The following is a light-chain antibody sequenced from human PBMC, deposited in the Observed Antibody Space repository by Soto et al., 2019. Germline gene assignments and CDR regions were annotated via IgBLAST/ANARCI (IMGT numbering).Light chain of an antibody. Sequence: EIVLTQSPRTLSLSPGERAPLSCRASQSVSSSYLAWYQQKPGQAPRLLIYDASSRATGIPDRFSGSVSGTDFTLTISRLESEDFAVYYCQQYGSSPSITFGQGTRLEIK. J-gene: IGKJ5*01. V-gene: IGKV3-20*01. CDR3: QQYGSSPSIT. CDR1: QSVSSSY. CDR2: DAS.